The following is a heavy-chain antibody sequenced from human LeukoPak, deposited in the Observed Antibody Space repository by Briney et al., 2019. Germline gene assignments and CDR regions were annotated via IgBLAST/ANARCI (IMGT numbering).Heavy chain of an antibody. Sequence: ETLSLTFTVSGGSISSYYWSWVRQPPGKGLEWIGYIYYSGCTNYNPSLKSRVTISVDTSKNQFSLKLSSVTAADTAVYYCAREGGSGWRRDAAFDIWGQGTMVTVSS. CDR2: IYYSGCT. J-gene: IGHJ3*02. V-gene: IGHV4-59*01. D-gene: IGHD6-19*01. CDR1: GGSISSYY. CDR3: AREGGSGWRRDAAFDI.